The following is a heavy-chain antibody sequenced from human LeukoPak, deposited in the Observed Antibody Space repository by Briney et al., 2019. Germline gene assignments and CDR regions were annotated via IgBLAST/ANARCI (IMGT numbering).Heavy chain of an antibody. V-gene: IGHV4-59*01. CDR3: ARSSGSGSYFSSGYYYYMDV. Sequence: SETLSLTCTVSGGSISSYYWSWIRQPPGKGLEWIGYIYYSGSTNYNPSLKSRVAISLDTFKNQFSLKLSSVTAADTAVYYCARSSGSGSYFSSGYYYYMDVWGKGTTVTISS. D-gene: IGHD3-10*01. CDR2: IYYSGST. CDR1: GGSISSYY. J-gene: IGHJ6*03.